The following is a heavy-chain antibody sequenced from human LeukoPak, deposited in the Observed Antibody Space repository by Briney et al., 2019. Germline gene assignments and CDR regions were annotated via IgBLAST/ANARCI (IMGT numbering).Heavy chain of an antibody. V-gene: IGHV3-33*01. CDR2: IWYEGRNK. CDR3: ARDLGSGSFPPNWFDP. CDR1: GLTFSTYV. J-gene: IGHJ5*02. D-gene: IGHD1-26*01. Sequence: GGSLRLSCAASGLTFSTYVMHWGRQAPGKGLGWVAIIWYEGRNKYYADSVKARFTISRDNSKNTLYLQMNSLRAEDTAVYYCARDLGSGSFPPNWFDPWGQGTLVTVSS.